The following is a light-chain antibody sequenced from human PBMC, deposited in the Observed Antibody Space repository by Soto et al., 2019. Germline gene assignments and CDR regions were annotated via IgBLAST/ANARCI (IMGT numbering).Light chain of an antibody. J-gene: IGLJ2*01. CDR3: ASWDDSLNGVV. V-gene: IGLV1-44*01. CDR2: RNS. CDR1: SSNIGSNA. Sequence: QSVLTQPPSASGTPGQRVTISCSGSSSNIGSNAVNWYQNLPGTAPKLLIYRNSQRPSGVPDRFSASKFGTSASLAISGLQSEDEADYYCASWDDSLNGVVFGGGTKLTVL.